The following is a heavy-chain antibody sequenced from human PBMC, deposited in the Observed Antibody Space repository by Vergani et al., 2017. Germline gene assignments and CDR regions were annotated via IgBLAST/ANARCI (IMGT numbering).Heavy chain of an antibody. CDR3: ARGQLRGSGSYWKFDY. Sequence: QVQLVQSGAEVKKPGSSVKVSCKASGGTFSSYAISWVRQAPGQGLEWVGGIIPIFGTANYAQKFQGRVTITADESTSTAYMELSSLRSEDTAVYYCARGQLRGSGSYWKFDYWGQGTLVTVSS. V-gene: IGHV1-69*01. D-gene: IGHD3-10*01. J-gene: IGHJ4*02. CDR1: GGTFSSYA. CDR2: IIPIFGTA.